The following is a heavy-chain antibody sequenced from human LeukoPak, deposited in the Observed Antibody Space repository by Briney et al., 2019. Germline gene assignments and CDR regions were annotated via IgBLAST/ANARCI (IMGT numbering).Heavy chain of an antibody. CDR2: INHSGST. CDR1: GGSFSGYY. CDR3: ARAFSSSGFYFDY. V-gene: IGHV4-34*01. Sequence: SETLSLTCAVYGGSFSGYYWSWIRQPPGKGLEWIGEINHSGSTNYNPSLKSRVTISVDTSKNQFSLKLSSVTAADTAVYYCARAFSSSGFYFDYWGQGTLVTVSS. J-gene: IGHJ4*02. D-gene: IGHD6-19*01.